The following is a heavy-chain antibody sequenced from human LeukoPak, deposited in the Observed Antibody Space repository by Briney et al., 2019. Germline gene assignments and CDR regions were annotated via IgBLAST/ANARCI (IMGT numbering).Heavy chain of an antibody. CDR1: GFTFSSYA. CDR2: VSGSGDST. CDR3: AKETEAAAGPLDY. V-gene: IGHV3-23*01. D-gene: IGHD6-13*01. J-gene: IGHJ4*02. Sequence: GVSLRLSCVASGFTFSSYAMSWVRQAPGKGLDWVSVVSGSGDSTYYADSVKGRFTISRDNSKNTLYLQMNSLRAEDTAAYYCAKETEAAAGPLDYWGQGTLVTVSS.